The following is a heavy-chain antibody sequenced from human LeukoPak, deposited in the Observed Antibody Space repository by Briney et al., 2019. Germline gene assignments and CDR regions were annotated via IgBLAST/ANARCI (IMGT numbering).Heavy chain of an antibody. CDR2: INPSGGST. CDR1: GYTFASYY. V-gene: IGHV1-46*01. D-gene: IGHD4-17*01. J-gene: IGHJ4*02. CDR3: ARDSLYGVVVY. Sequence: GASVKVSCKTSGYTFASYYIHWVRQAPGQGLEWMGIINPSGGSTSYAQKFQGRVTMTRDASTSTVYMYLSSLRSEDMAVYYCARDSLYGVVVYWGQGTLVTVSS.